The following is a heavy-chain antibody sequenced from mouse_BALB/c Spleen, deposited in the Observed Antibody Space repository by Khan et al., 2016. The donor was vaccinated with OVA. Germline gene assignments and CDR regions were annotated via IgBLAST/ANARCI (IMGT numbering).Heavy chain of an antibody. CDR2: INYSGNT. V-gene: IGHV3-2*02. CDR3: TRKDYYDYDPFPY. D-gene: IGHD2-4*01. Sequence: EVQLVESGPGLVKPSQSLSLTCTVTGYSITSEYAWNWLRHFPGNKLEWMGYINYSGNTRYNPTLKSRISITRDTSKNQFFLQLNSVTTEDRTTYYCTRKDYYDYDPFPYWGQGTLVTVSA. CDR1: GYSITSEYA. J-gene: IGHJ3*01.